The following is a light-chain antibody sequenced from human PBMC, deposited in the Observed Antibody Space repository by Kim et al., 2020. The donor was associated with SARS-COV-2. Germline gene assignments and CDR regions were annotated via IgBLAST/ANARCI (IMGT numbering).Light chain of an antibody. V-gene: IGKV3D-15*01. CDR2: HAF. J-gene: IGKJ4*01. CDR1: QSSGTD. CDR3: QQYNDWPLT. Sequence: LSPGERATLHCTARQSSGTDLAWYQQKPGQAPRLLIYHAFTRATGIPARISGSGSGTEFTLTISSLQSEDFAVYYCQQYNDWPLTFGGGTKVDIK.